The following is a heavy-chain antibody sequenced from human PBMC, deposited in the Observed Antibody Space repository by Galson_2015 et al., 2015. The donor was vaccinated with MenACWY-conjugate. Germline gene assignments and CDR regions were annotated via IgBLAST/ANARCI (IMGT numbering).Heavy chain of an antibody. CDR3: AHRRSPEQGDWFDS. Sequence: PALVKPTQTLTLTCTFSGISLSTSREAVGWIRQPPGKALEWLALIYLDDDRHYIPSLSSRLTITKDTSKNQVVLTMTNMDPVDTATYYCAHRRSPEQGDWFDSWGQGGLVTVSS. CDR2: IYLDDDR. V-gene: IGHV2-5*02. CDR1: GISLSTSREA. J-gene: IGHJ5*01. D-gene: IGHD1-14*01.